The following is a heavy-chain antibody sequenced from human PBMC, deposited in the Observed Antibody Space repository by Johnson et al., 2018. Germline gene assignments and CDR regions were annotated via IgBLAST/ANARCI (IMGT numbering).Heavy chain of an antibody. CDR1: TFTFYDYT. D-gene: IGHD3-22*01. CDR2: ISWHGT. V-gene: IGHV3-43*01. J-gene: IGHJ6*02. Sequence: VQLVQSGGLVIQPGGSLRLSCEASTFTFYDYTMHWVRQAPGKGLEWVSLISWHGTYYADSVQGRFTISRDNSKNSLYLQMNSPRTEDTALYYCAKDSGYLYGLDFWGQGTTVIVSS. CDR3: AKDSGYLYGLDF.